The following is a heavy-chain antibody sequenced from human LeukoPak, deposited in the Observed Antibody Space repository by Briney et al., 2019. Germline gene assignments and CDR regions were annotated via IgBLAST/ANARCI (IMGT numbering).Heavy chain of an antibody. CDR3: ASTYCSGDSCYLDY. Sequence: SETLSLTCTVSVGSMSSYYWSWIRQPPGKGLEWIGYIYYSGSTSYNPSLKSRVTISVDTSKNQFSLKLSSVTAADTAVYYCASTYCSGDSCYLDYWGQGTLVTVSS. D-gene: IGHD2-15*01. CDR1: VGSMSSYY. CDR2: IYYSGST. J-gene: IGHJ4*02. V-gene: IGHV4-59*08.